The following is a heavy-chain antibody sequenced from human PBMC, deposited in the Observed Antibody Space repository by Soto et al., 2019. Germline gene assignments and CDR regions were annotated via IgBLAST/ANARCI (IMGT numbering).Heavy chain of an antibody. CDR2: ISGSGGST. CDR3: AKRATGTYFDY. V-gene: IGHV3-23*01. J-gene: IGHJ4*02. Sequence: EAQLLESGGRLVQPGGSLRLSCAASGFTFSSYAMNWVRQAPGKGLEWVSVISGSGGSTYYADSVKGRFTISRDNSKNTLYLQMNSLGAEDTAEYYCAKRATGTYFDYWGQGTLVTVSS. CDR1: GFTFSSYA. D-gene: IGHD1-1*01.